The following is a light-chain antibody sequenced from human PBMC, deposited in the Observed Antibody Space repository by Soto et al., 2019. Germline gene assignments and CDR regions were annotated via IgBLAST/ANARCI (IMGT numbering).Light chain of an antibody. J-gene: IGKJ1*01. CDR3: QQSYVTPRT. V-gene: IGKV1-39*01. CDR1: QNISNF. Sequence: DIQMTQSPSSLSASVGDRVTIPCRASQNISNFLNWYQQKPGKAPKLLIYDASNLQSGVPSRFTGSGTGTDFTLTISSLQPEDFATYYCQQSYVTPRTFGPGTKVDIK. CDR2: DAS.